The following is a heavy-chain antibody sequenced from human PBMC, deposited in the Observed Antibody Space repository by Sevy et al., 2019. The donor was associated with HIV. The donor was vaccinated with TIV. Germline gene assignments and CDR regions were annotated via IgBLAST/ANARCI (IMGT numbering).Heavy chain of an antibody. Sequence: GGSLRLSCAASGFSFTSYEINWVRQAPGKGLEWVSYISSRGTTIYYADSVKGRFTISRANDKNSLFLQMNSLRADDTAVYYCARTGIGISGLTGAMDVWGQGTTVTVSS. D-gene: IGHD2-15*01. J-gene: IGHJ6*02. CDR3: ARTGIGISGLTGAMDV. CDR1: GFSFTSYE. V-gene: IGHV3-48*03. CDR2: ISSRGTTI.